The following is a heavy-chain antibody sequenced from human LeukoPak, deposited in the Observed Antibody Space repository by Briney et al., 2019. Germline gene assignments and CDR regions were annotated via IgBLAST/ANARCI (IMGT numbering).Heavy chain of an antibody. D-gene: IGHD2-8*01. CDR1: GFSFRSYS. Sequence: PGGSLRLSCAASGFSFRSYSMNWVRQAPGKGLEWVSSTNSRGSGEYYADSVKGRFTISRDNAKNSLYLQMNSLRAEDTAVYYCAREGSIVPHQDLDSWGQGTLVTVSS. J-gene: IGHJ4*02. CDR2: TNSRGSGE. V-gene: IGHV3-21*01. CDR3: AREGSIVPHQDLDS.